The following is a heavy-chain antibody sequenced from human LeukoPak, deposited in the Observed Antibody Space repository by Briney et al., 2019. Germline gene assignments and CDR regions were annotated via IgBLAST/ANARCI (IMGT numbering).Heavy chain of an antibody. J-gene: IGHJ4*02. CDR3: AREGGPRGFSGDQPTGLDY. CDR1: GGTFSSYA. D-gene: IGHD4-17*01. V-gene: IGHV1-69*04. CDR2: IIPIFGIA. Sequence: ASVKVSCKASGGTFSSYAISWVRQAPGQGLEWMGRIIPIFGIANYAQKFQGRVTITADKSTSTAYMELSSLRSEDTAVYYCAREGGPRGFSGDQPTGLDYWGQGTLVTVSS.